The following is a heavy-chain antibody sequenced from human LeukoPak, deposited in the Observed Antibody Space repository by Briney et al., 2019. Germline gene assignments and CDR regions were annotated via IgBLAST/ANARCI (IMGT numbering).Heavy chain of an antibody. J-gene: IGHJ3*02. CDR3: VKMYKDFWSAFDI. CDR2: ISPNSGGT. V-gene: IGHV1-2*02. CDR1: GYTFIDYY. Sequence: ASVKVSFKASGYTFIDYYIHWVRQAPGQGLEWMGWISPNSGGTNSAQKFQGRVTMTRDTSRSTAYMELSGLRSDDTAVYYCVKMYKDFWSAFDIWGQGTMVTVSS. D-gene: IGHD3-3*01.